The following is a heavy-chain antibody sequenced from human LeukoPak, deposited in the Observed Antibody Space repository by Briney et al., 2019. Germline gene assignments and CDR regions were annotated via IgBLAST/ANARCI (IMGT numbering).Heavy chain of an antibody. CDR2: ISGSGVST. J-gene: IGHJ4*02. Sequence: GGSLRLSCAASGFTFSSYAMSWVRQAPGKGLEWVSAISGSGVSTYYADSVKGRFTISRDNSKNTLYLQMNSLRAEDTAVYYCASCSRDGYNSDYWGQGTLVTVSS. CDR3: ASCSRDGYNSDY. CDR1: GFTFSSYA. V-gene: IGHV3-23*01. D-gene: IGHD5-24*01.